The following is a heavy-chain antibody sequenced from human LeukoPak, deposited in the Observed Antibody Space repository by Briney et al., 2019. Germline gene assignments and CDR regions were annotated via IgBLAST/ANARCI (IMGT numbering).Heavy chain of an antibody. V-gene: IGHV4-34*01. CDR1: GGSFSGYY. CDR2: INHSGSA. Sequence: SETLSLTCAVSGGSFSGYYWTWIRQPPGKELEWIGEINHSGSANYNPSLKSRVTISLDTSKNQFSLKLSSVTAADTAVYYCAGHHPRNTVDFWGQGTLVTVSS. J-gene: IGHJ4*02. D-gene: IGHD2/OR15-2a*01. CDR3: AGHHPRNTVDF.